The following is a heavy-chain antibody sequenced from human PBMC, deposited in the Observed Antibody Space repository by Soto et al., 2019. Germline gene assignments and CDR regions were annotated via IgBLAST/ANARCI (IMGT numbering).Heavy chain of an antibody. CDR1: GFTFSTYS. Sequence: GGSLRLSCAASGFTFSTYSMNWVRQAPGKGLEWVSYISDSSSAIYYADSVKGRFTISRDDAKNSLYLQMNSLRVEDTAVYYCARDLDAFDMWGQGTMVTVSS. V-gene: IGHV3-48*01. CDR3: ARDLDAFDM. J-gene: IGHJ3*02. CDR2: ISDSSSAI.